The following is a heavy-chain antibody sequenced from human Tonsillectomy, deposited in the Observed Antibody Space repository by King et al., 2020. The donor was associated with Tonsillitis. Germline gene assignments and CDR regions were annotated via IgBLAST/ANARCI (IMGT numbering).Heavy chain of an antibody. CDR1: GGTFSSYA. Sequence: PLVQSGAEVKKPGSSVKVSCKASGGTFSSYAISWVRQAPGQGLEWMGRIIPILVIANYAQKFKGRVTMTADKSTSTAYMELSSLRSEDTAVYYCARGGELLDYYYYMDVWGKGTTVTVSS. V-gene: IGHV1-69*09. J-gene: IGHJ6*03. D-gene: IGHD1-26*01. CDR2: IIPILVIA. CDR3: ARGGELLDYYYYMDV.